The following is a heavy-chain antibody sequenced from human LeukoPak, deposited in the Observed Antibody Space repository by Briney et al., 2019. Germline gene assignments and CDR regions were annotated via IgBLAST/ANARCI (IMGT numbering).Heavy chain of an antibody. J-gene: IGHJ2*01. CDR1: GGSIISSSYY. V-gene: IGHV4-61*01. Sequence: SETLSLTCTVSGGSIISSSYYWSWIRQPPGKGLEWIGYIYYSGSTNYNPSLKSRVTISVDTSKNQFSLKLSSVTAADTAVYYCARVYYSSSYDYWYFDLWGRGTLVTVSS. D-gene: IGHD6-13*01. CDR2: IYYSGST. CDR3: ARVYYSSSYDYWYFDL.